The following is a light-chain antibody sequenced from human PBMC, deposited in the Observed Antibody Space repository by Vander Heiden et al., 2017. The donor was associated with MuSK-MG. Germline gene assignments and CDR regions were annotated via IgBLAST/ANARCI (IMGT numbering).Light chain of an antibody. J-gene: IGKJ5*01. CDR3: QQSFGTPIT. V-gene: IGKV1-39*01. CDR1: QSIYNY. Sequence: DIQMTPSPSSLSASVGDRVTITCRASQSIYNYLNWYQQKPGKAPNLLIYAASSLQSGVPSRFSGSGSGTDFTLTISSLQPEDFATYYCQQSFGTPITFGQGTRLEIK. CDR2: AAS.